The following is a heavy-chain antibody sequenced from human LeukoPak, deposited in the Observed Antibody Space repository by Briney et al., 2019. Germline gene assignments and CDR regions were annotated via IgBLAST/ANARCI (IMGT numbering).Heavy chain of an antibody. CDR2: IRFSGEST. CDR3: AKDLGTSGNYSPSDY. CDR1: GFTFGRHA. Sequence: AGGSLRLSCAASGFTFGRHAMNWVRQAPGKGLEWVSAIRFSGESTYYADSVKGRFTISRDNSKNTLYLQMDSLRAEDTAVYYCAKDLGTSGNYSPSDYWGQGTLVTVSS. D-gene: IGHD3-10*01. V-gene: IGHV3-23*01. J-gene: IGHJ4*02.